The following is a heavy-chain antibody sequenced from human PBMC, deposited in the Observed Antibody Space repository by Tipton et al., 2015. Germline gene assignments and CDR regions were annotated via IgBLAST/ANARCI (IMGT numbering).Heavy chain of an antibody. CDR3: ARFRYYGSGTERGYFHGLDV. V-gene: IGHV4-61*01. D-gene: IGHD3-10*01. CDR1: AYSISSDYY. J-gene: IGHJ6*02. CDR2: IYYSGST. Sequence: TLSLTCAVSAYSISSDYYWGWIRQPPGKGLDWIGYIYYSGSTNYNPSLKSRVSISVDTSKSQFFLKLNSVTAADTAVYYCARFRYYGSGTERGYFHGLDVWGQGTTVTVSS.